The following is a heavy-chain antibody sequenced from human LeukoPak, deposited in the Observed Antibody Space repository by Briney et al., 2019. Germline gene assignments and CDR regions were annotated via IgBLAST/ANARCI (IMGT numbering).Heavy chain of an antibody. D-gene: IGHD2/OR15-2a*01. CDR1: GGSISSYY. J-gene: IGHJ3*02. V-gene: IGHV4-4*07. CDR2: IYTSGST. Sequence: PSETLSLTCTVSGGSISSYYWSWIRQPAGKGLEWIGRIYTSGSTNYNPSLKSRVTMSVDTSKNQFSLKLSSVTAADTAVYYCARHFLGWDLQAGAFDIWGQGTMVTVSS. CDR3: ARHFLGWDLQAGAFDI.